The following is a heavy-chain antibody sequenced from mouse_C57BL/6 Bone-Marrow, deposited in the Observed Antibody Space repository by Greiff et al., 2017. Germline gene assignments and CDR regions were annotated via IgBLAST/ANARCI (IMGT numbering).Heavy chain of an antibody. CDR3: AGGLLRFWFAY. CDR2: IYPGDGDT. V-gene: IGHV1-82*01. CDR1: GYAFSSSW. D-gene: IGHD2-3*01. J-gene: IGHJ3*01. Sequence: QVQLKESGPELVKPGASVKISCKASGYAFSSSWMNWVKQRPGKGLEWIGRIYPGDGDTNYNGKFKGKATLTADKSSSTVYMQLSSLTSEDAAVYFCAGGLLRFWFAYWGQGTLVTVSA.